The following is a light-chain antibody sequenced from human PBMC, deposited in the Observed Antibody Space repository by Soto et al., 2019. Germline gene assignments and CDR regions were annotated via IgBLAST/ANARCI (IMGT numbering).Light chain of an antibody. CDR1: SGHSSYA. CDR2: LNSDDRH. Sequence: QSVLTQSPSASASLGASVKLTCTLSSGHSSYAIAWHQQQPEQGHRYLMKLNSDDRHSKGDGTPDRFSGSSSGAERYLTISRLQSADAADYYCQTWGTGIGVFGGGTQLTVL. CDR3: QTWGTGIGV. V-gene: IGLV4-69*01. J-gene: IGLJ3*02.